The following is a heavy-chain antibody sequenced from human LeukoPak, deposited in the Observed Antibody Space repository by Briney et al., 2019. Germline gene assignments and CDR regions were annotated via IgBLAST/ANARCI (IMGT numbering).Heavy chain of an antibody. CDR1: GYTFTGYY. Sequence: ASVKVSCKASGYTFTGYYMHWVRQAPGQGLEWMGRINPNRGGANYAQKFQGRVTMTRDTSISTAYMELSRLRSDDTAVYYCARDPRITIFGVVMGNWFDPWGQGTLVTVSS. J-gene: IGHJ5*02. D-gene: IGHD3-3*01. CDR2: INPNRGGA. V-gene: IGHV1-2*06. CDR3: ARDPRITIFGVVMGNWFDP.